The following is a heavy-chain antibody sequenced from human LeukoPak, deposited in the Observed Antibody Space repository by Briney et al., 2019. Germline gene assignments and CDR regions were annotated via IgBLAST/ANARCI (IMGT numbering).Heavy chain of an antibody. V-gene: IGHV3-48*02. J-gene: IGHJ4*02. D-gene: IGHD2-15*01. CDR3: ARAEALLPYLY. Sequence: SGGSLRLSFAASGLTFSSYGSNWVRQAPGKGLEWVSYISSGSDSIHYADSLKGRFTVSRDNAKNSLFLQMTSLRDEDTAVYYCARAEALLPYLYWGQGKLVTVSS. CDR2: ISSGSDSI. CDR1: GLTFSSYG.